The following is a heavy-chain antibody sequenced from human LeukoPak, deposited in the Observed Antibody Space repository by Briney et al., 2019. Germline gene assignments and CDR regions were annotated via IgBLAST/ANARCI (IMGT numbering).Heavy chain of an antibody. CDR2: IYYSGST. J-gene: IGHJ4*02. CDR1: GGSISGFY. Sequence: PSETLSLSCTVSGGSISGFYWSWIRQPPGKGLQYIGYIYYSGSTNYNPSLKSRLTISVDTSKNQFSLRLSSVTAADTAVYYCARHYYRSSDYFYFDYWGPGTLVTVSS. D-gene: IGHD3-16*01. V-gene: IGHV4-59*08. CDR3: ARHYYRSSDYFYFDY.